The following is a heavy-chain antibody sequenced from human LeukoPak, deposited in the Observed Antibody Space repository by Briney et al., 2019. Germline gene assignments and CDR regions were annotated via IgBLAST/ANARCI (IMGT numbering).Heavy chain of an antibody. D-gene: IGHD2-2*01. Sequence: LSLTCIVSGGSISSYYMSWIRQAPGKGLEWVSYISSSGSTIYYADSVKGRFTISRDNAKNSLYLQMNSLRAEDTAVYYCAGLVVPAAIAIDPWGQGTLVTVSS. J-gene: IGHJ5*02. V-gene: IGHV3-11*01. CDR3: AGLVVPAAIAIDP. CDR1: GGSISSYY. CDR2: ISSSGSTI.